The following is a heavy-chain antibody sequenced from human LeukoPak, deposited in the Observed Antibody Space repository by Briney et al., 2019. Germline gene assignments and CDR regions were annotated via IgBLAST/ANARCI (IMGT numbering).Heavy chain of an antibody. Sequence: ASVKVSCKASGYTFTSYDINWVRQATGQGLEWMGWMNPNSGNTGYAQKFQGRVTMTRNTSISTAYMELSRLRSEETAVYYCARETKRKGYCTNGVCYPSPYYFDYWGEGSLVTVSS. J-gene: IGHJ4*02. CDR1: GYTFTSYD. D-gene: IGHD2-8*01. CDR2: MNPNSGNT. V-gene: IGHV1-8*01. CDR3: ARETKRKGYCTNGVCYPSPYYFDY.